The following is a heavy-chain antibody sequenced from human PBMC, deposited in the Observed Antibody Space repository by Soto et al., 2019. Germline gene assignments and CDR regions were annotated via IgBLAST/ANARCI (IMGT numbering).Heavy chain of an antibody. CDR3: ARVGHITNYGTAV. V-gene: IGHV1-69*01. CDR1: GGTFSSYP. J-gene: IGHJ6*02. D-gene: IGHD1-26*01. CDR2: IIPFFGTS. Sequence: QVQLVQSGAEVKKPGSSVKVSCEASGGTFSSYPINWVRQAPGQGLEWMGGIIPFFGTSNYAQKFQGRVTITADDSTSTAYMELRSLRSEDTAVYYCARVGHITNYGTAVWGQGTTVTVSS.